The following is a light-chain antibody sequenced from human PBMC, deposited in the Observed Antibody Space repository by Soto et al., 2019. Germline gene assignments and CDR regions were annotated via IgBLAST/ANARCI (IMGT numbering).Light chain of an antibody. CDR3: QSYDSSLSGRV. J-gene: IGLJ1*01. Sequence: VLTQPPSVSGAPGQRVTISCTGSSSNIGAGYDVHWYQQLPGTAPKLLISGNSNRPSGVPDRFSGSKSGTSASLAITGLQAEDEADYYCQSYDSSLSGRVFGTGTKVTVL. CDR1: SSNIGAGYD. CDR2: GNS. V-gene: IGLV1-40*01.